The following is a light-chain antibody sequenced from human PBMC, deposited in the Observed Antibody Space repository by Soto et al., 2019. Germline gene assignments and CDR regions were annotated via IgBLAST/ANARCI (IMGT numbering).Light chain of an antibody. CDR2: GAS. J-gene: IGKJ1*01. CDR3: QQYNSWPLT. V-gene: IGKV3-15*01. Sequence: VMSRSAAAVSVSTGERATLSCRASQSVNSDLGWYQQKPGQAPRLLIYGASSRATGVPARFSGSGSGTEFTLNISSLQSEDFAVYYCQQYNSWPLTFGQGTKVDIK. CDR1: QSVNSD.